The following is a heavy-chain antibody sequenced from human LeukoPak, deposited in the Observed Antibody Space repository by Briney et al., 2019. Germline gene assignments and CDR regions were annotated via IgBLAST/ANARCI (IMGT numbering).Heavy chain of an antibody. CDR2: ISGSGGST. V-gene: IGHV3-23*01. CDR3: AKGTTVTFYYFDY. CDR1: GFTFSSYT. D-gene: IGHD4-17*01. J-gene: IGHJ4*02. Sequence: GGSLRLSCAASGFTFSSYTMSWVRQAPGKGLEWVSAISGSGGSTYYADSVKGRFTISRDNSKNTLYLQMNSLRAEDTAVYYCAKGTTVTFYYFDYWGQGTLVTVSS.